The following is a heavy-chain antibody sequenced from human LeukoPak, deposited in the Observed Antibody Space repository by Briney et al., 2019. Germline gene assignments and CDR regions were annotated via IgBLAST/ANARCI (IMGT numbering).Heavy chain of an antibody. Sequence: SVKVSCTASGGTFSSYAISWVRQAPGQGLEWMGGIIPIFGTANYAQKFQGRVTITADESTSTAYMELSSLRSEDTAVYYCARSDIVVVPAAIPRYNWFDPWGQGTLATVSS. CDR1: GGTFSSYA. CDR2: IIPIFGTA. D-gene: IGHD2-2*02. J-gene: IGHJ5*02. CDR3: ARSDIVVVPAAIPRYNWFDP. V-gene: IGHV1-69*13.